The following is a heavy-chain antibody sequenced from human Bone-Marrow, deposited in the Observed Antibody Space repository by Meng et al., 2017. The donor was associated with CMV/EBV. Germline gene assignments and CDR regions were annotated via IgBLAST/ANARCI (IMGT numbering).Heavy chain of an antibody. CDR2: TSYTSKWYN. V-gene: IGHV6-1*01. J-gene: IGHJ4*02. Sequence: VQLSQSVPDLGLPPHTPDPTCAISGDTVSSTIAAWNRIRQSTPKGLEWWGRTSYTSKWYNAYAVTAKSRISFNPDTSKNQFSLQLNSVTPENTAVYYCARVEQLLFDYWGQGTLVTVSS. CDR3: ARVEQLLFDY. CDR1: GDTVSSTIAA. D-gene: IGHD6-13*01.